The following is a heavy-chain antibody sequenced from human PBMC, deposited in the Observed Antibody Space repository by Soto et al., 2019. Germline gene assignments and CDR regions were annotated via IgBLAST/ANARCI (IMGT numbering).Heavy chain of an antibody. Sequence: QVQLVQSGAEVKKPGSSVKVSCKASGGTFSSYAISWVRQAPGQGLEWRGGIIPISGTANYAQKFQGRVTITADESTSTAYMELSSLRSEDTAVYYCARSQGSSTSLEIYYSYYYGMDVWGQGTTVTVSS. CDR1: GGTFSSYA. D-gene: IGHD2-2*01. CDR2: IIPISGTA. J-gene: IGHJ6*02. CDR3: ARSQGSSTSLEIYYSYYYGMDV. V-gene: IGHV1-69*01.